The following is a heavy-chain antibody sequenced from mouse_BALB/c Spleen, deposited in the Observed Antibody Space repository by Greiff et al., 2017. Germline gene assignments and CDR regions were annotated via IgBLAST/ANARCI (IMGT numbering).Heavy chain of an antibody. V-gene: IGHV1-80*01. J-gene: IGHJ1*01. D-gene: IGHD2-10*01. CDR1: GYAFSSYW. CDR3: ARNAYYGNYGRYFDV. CDR2: IYPGDGDT. Sequence: VQLQESGAELVRPGSSVKISCKASGYAFSSYWMNWVKQRPGQGLEWIGQIYPGDGDTNYNGKFKGKATLTADKSSSTAYMQLSSLTSEDSAVYFCARNAYYGNYGRYFDVWGAGTTVTVSS.